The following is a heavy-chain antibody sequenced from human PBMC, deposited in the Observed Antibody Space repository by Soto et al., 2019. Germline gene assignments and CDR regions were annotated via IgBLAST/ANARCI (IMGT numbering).Heavy chain of an antibody. CDR3: ARARWYDAFDV. D-gene: IGHD2-15*01. Sequence: VSLTCAVSGFFISSGNYWGWIRKPPGKGLEWIGSIFHGGNTYYNPSLKSRVTISVDMSKNQFSLKLNSVTAADTAVYYCARARWYDAFDVWGQGTVVTVSS. J-gene: IGHJ3*01. CDR1: GFFISSGNY. CDR2: IFHGGNT. V-gene: IGHV4-38-2*01.